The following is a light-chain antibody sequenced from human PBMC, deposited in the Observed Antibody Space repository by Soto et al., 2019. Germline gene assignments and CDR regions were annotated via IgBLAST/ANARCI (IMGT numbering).Light chain of an antibody. J-gene: IGLJ2*01. CDR1: SSNVGGYNY. V-gene: IGLV2-11*01. CDR3: CSYAGSYTSFVV. Sequence: QSALTQPRSVSGSPGQSVTISCTGTSSNVGGYNYVSWYQQHPGKAPKLMIYDVSQRPSGVPDRFSGSKSGNTASLTISGLQAEDEADYYCCSYAGSYTSFVVFGGGTKLTVL. CDR2: DVS.